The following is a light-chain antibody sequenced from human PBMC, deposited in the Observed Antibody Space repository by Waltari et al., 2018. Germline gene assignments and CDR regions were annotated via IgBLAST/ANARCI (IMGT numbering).Light chain of an antibody. J-gene: IGKJ3*01. CDR3: QQYFSSPLS. V-gene: IGKV4-1*01. CDR1: LSLLHSSQNKNY. CDR2: AAS. Sequence: DIVMTQSPDSLPVSLGERATINCKSSLSLLHSSQNKNYLAWYQQKSAQSPKLLIYAASTQESGVPDRFSGSVSRTDFTLTISGLQAEDVAVYYCQQYFSSPLSFGPGTKVDIK.